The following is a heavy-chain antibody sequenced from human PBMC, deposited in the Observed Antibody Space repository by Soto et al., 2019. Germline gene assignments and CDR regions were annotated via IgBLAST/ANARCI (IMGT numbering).Heavy chain of an antibody. D-gene: IGHD2-15*01. CDR1: GFTVTDIY. Sequence: EVQLVESGGGLVQPGGSLRLSCVASGFTVTDIYMNWVRQAPGKGLEWVSVIYKDFTDYADFVKGRFSVSTDSSKNALYLQMDNLRAEDNAVYYCAREPRYCSGGSCSIMGDAFDIWGQGAMVTVSS. CDR2: IYKDFT. V-gene: IGHV3-66*01. CDR3: AREPRYCSGGSCSIMGDAFDI. J-gene: IGHJ3*02.